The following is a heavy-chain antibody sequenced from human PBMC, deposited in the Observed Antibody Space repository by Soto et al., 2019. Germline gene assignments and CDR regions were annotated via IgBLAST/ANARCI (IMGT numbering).Heavy chain of an antibody. J-gene: IGHJ4*02. CDR2: IFHSGST. V-gene: IGHV4-4*02. CDR3: ARGEQQLVYFDY. Sequence: QVQLQESGPGLVKPSGTLSLTCAVSGGSIRSRHWWRWVRQTPGKGLEWIGEIFHSGSTNYNPSLKSRVTISVDTSKNQFSLKLNSVTAADTGVYYCARGEQQLVYFDYWGQGTLVIVSS. D-gene: IGHD6-13*01. CDR1: GGSIRSRHW.